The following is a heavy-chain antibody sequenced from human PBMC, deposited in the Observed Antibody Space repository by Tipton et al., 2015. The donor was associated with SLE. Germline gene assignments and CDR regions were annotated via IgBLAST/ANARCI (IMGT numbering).Heavy chain of an antibody. CDR1: GGSFSDYS. CDR3: VRERKYVVRFRELVAPDL. CDR2: INHSGST. V-gene: IGHV4-34*01. J-gene: IGHJ3*01. Sequence: TLSLTCVVYGGSFSDYSWSWIRQPPGKGLEWIGEINHSGSTNYNPSLKSRVTISVDTSKIQFSLKLSSVTAADTAVYYCVRERKYVVRFRELVAPDLWGQGTAITVSS. D-gene: IGHD1-26*01.